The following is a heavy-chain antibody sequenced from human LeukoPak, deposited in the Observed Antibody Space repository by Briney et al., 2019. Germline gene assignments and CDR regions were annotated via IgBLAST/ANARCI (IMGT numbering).Heavy chain of an antibody. Sequence: GGSLRLSCAASGFTFSSYEMNWVRQAPGKGLEWVSYISSSGSTIYYAESVKSRFTISRDNAKNSLYLQMNSLRAEDTAVYYCARGLDTAMALNDAFDIWGQGTMVTVSS. CDR3: ARGLDTAMALNDAFDI. CDR1: GFTFSSYE. CDR2: ISSSGSTI. J-gene: IGHJ3*02. D-gene: IGHD5-18*01. V-gene: IGHV3-48*03.